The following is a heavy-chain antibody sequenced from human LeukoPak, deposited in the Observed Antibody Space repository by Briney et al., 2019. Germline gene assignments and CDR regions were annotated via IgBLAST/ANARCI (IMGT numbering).Heavy chain of an antibody. J-gene: IGHJ4*02. CDR1: GGSVSSYSHY. CDR3: ATNTRYFDWLPDY. D-gene: IGHD3-9*01. Sequence: SETLSLTCTVSGGSVSSYSHYWSWIRQPPGKGLEWIGYIYYSGSTNYNPSLKSRVTISVDTSKNQFSLKLTSVTAADTAVYYCATNTRYFDWLPDYWGQGTVVTVSS. V-gene: IGHV4-61*01. CDR2: IYYSGST.